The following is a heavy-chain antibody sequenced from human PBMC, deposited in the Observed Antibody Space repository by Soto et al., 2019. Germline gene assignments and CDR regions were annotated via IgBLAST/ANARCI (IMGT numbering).Heavy chain of an antibody. CDR3: ARAPAHYYDSSGYYSDY. J-gene: IGHJ4*02. CDR1: GGTFNNYI. D-gene: IGHD3-22*01. CDR2: VIPIPGIA. Sequence: QVQLVQSGAEVKKPGSSVKVSCKASGGTFNNYIITWVRQAPGQGLEWMGRVIPIPGIANYAQKFQGRVTITADNSTSTAYMELSSLRSEDTAVYYCARAPAHYYDSSGYYSDYWGQGTLVTVSS. V-gene: IGHV1-69*04.